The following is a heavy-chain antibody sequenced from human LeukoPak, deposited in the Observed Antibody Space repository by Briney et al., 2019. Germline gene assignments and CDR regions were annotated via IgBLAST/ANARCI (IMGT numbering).Heavy chain of an antibody. V-gene: IGHV4-34*01. J-gene: IGHJ6*03. CDR3: ARTTEGGYTYDYFYYYYMDV. Sequence: SSETLSLTCAVYGGSFSGYYWSWIRQSPGKGLEWIGEINHSGSTNYNPSLKSRLTISVDTSKNQFSLKLTSVTAADTAVYYCARTTEGGYTYDYFYYYYMDVWGKGTTVTISS. CDR1: GGSFSGYY. CDR2: INHSGST. D-gene: IGHD5-18*01.